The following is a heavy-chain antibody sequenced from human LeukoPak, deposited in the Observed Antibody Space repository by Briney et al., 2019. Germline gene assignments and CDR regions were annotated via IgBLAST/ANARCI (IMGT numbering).Heavy chain of an antibody. D-gene: IGHD6-13*01. CDR3: AHSRRKDIAAAGYFDY. J-gene: IGHJ4*02. CDR2: IYWNDDK. CDR1: GFSLSISGVG. V-gene: IGHV2-5*01. Sequence: SGPTLVKPTQTLTLTCTFSGFSLSISGVGVDWIRQPPGKALEWLALIYWNDDKRYSPSLKSRLTITKDTSKNQVVLTMTNMDPVDTATYYCAHSRRKDIAAAGYFDYWGQGTLVTVSS.